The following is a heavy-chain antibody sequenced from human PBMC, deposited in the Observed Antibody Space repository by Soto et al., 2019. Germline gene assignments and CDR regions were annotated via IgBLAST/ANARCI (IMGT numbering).Heavy chain of an antibody. D-gene: IGHD3-10*01. V-gene: IGHV1-69*08. CDR2: IIPFLGIA. CDR1: GGTFSSYT. J-gene: IGHJ6*03. Sequence: QVQLVQSGAEVKKPGSSVKVSCKASGGTFSSYTISWVRQAPGQGLEWMGRIIPFLGIANYAQKFQGRVKITADKSTSTAYMELSSLRSEDTAVYYCARDTEWRAWGGYYMDVWGKGTTVTVSS. CDR3: ARDTEWRAWGGYYMDV.